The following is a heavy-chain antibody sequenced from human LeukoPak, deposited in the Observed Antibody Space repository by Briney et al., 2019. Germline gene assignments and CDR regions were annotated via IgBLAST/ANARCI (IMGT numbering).Heavy chain of an antibody. D-gene: IGHD1-14*01. CDR1: GFTFSSYG. J-gene: IGHJ5*02. CDR3: ARGTGGPMSFDP. CDR2: IRYDGSNK. V-gene: IGHV3-30*02. Sequence: GSLSLSCAASGFTFSSYGMHWVRQAPGKGLKWVAFIRYDGSNKYYADSVKGRFTISRENAKNSLYLQMNSLRAGDTAVYYCARGTGGPMSFDPWGQGTLVTVSS.